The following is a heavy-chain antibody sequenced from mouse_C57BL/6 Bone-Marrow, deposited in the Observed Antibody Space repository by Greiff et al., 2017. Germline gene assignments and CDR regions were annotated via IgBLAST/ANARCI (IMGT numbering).Heavy chain of an antibody. CDR1: GFTFSSYA. CDR2: ISDGGSYT. D-gene: IGHD1-2*01. Sequence: DVHLVESGGGLVKPGGSLKLSCAASGFTFSSYAMSWVRQTPEKRLEWVATISDGGSYTYYPDNVKGRFTISRDNAKNNLYLQMSHLKSEDTAMYYCARVRVDGFAYWGQGTLVTVSA. CDR3: ARVRVDGFAY. J-gene: IGHJ3*01. V-gene: IGHV5-4*01.